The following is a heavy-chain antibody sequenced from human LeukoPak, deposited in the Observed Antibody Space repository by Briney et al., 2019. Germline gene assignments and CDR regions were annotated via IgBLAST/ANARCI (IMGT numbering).Heavy chain of an antibody. Sequence: SETLSLTCAVYGGSFSGYYWSWIRQPPGKGLEWIGYIYHSGSTYYNPSLKSRVTISVDRSKNQFSLKLSSVTAADTAVYYCAREMTTGPLSHWGQGTLVTVSS. D-gene: IGHD4-17*01. CDR1: GGSFSGYY. V-gene: IGHV4-34*01. CDR3: AREMTTGPLSH. CDR2: IYHSGST. J-gene: IGHJ4*02.